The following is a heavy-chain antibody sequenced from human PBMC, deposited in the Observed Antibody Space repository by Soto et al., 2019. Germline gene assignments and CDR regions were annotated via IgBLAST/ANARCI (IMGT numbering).Heavy chain of an antibody. J-gene: IGHJ4*02. CDR1: GYIFNDYY. CDR3: ARELTNSCYFDN. Sequence: QVQLVQSGAEVKKPGASVKVSCKASGYIFNDYYMHWVRQAPGQGLEYMGIIYPSSGHTSYAQKFQGRLTMTRDTCTSTVYMDLSSLRSEVTAVYYCARELTNSCYFDNWGQGTLVTVSA. D-gene: IGHD2-8*01. V-gene: IGHV1-46*02. CDR2: IYPSSGHT.